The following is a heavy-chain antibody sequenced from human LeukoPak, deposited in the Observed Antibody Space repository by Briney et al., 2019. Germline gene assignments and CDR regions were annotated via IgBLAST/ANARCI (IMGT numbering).Heavy chain of an antibody. J-gene: IGHJ4*02. CDR3: ARVIGSRSSSWYSH. CDR1: GGSFSGYY. CDR2: INHSGST. V-gene: IGHV4-34*01. Sequence: PSETLSLTCAVYGGSFSGYYWSWIRQPPGKGPEWIGEINHSGSTNYNPSLKSRVTISVDPSKNQFSLKLSSVTAADTAVYYCARVIGSRSSSWYSHWGQGTLVTVSS. D-gene: IGHD6-13*01.